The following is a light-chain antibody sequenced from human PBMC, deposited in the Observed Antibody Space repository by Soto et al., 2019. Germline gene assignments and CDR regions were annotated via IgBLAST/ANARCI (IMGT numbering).Light chain of an antibody. Sequence: EIVLTQSPGTLSLSPGETVALSCRASQSVTNTYLAGYQHKRGQAPRLLIYGASNMATAIPDRVRGGGSGTDVILTIIRLEPEDFADYYGQQHGSSPQTCGQGTKVEI. CDR1: QSVTNTY. CDR3: QQHGSSPQT. V-gene: IGKV3-20*01. CDR2: GAS. J-gene: IGKJ1*01.